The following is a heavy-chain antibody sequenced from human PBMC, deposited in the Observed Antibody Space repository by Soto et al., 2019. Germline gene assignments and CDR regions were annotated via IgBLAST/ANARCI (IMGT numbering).Heavy chain of an antibody. J-gene: IGHJ4*02. Sequence: QVQLVQSGGEVKTPGASVKVSCKTSGYTFSNYGIAWVRQAPGQGLEWMAWVSGYNGHTNFAQKFQGRVTMTSDPSSSTVYMELNNLRSADTAVYYCARDVSPYHDYIWASWDYWGQGTLVIVSS. D-gene: IGHD3-16*01. CDR1: GYTFSNYG. CDR2: VSGYNGHT. V-gene: IGHV1-18*01. CDR3: ARDVSPYHDYIWASWDY.